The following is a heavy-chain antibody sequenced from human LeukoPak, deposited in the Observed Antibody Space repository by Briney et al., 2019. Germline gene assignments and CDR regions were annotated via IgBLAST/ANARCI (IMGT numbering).Heavy chain of an antibody. Sequence: GGSLRLSCAASGFSFNNAWMGWVRQAPGGGLEWVGRIRSKADGGTTDYAAPVNGRFTISRDDSKNTLYLQMNSLKTEDTAAYYCTTGHSNDGSWGQGTLVTVSS. J-gene: IGHJ5*02. CDR3: TTGHSNDGS. CDR1: GFSFNNAW. V-gene: IGHV3-15*01. CDR2: IRSKADGGTT. D-gene: IGHD1-1*01.